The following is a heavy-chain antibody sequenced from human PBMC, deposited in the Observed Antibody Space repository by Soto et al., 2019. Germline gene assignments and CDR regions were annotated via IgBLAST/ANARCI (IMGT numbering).Heavy chain of an antibody. CDR1: GYTFTSYG. CDR3: ARARRGYDLYYFDY. CDR2: ISAYNGNT. D-gene: IGHD5-12*01. V-gene: IGHV1-18*01. Sequence: ASVKVSCKASGYTFTSYGISWVRQAPGQGLEWMGWISAYNGNTNYAQKLQGRVTMTTDTSTSTAYMELRSLRSDDTAVYYCARARRGYDLYYFDYWGQGTLVTVSS. J-gene: IGHJ4*02.